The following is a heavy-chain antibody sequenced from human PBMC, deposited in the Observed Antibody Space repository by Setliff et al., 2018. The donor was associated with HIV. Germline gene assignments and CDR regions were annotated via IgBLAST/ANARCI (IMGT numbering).Heavy chain of an antibody. CDR2: INPTGGST. J-gene: IGHJ1*01. CDR3: ARDFYGTSGYPEGYFQH. Sequence: GASVKVSCKASGYTFTSYYMHWVRQAPGQGLEWMGIINPTGGSTTYAQKFQGRVTMTRGMSTSTVYMELSSLRSEDRAMYYCARDFYGTSGYPEGYFQHWGQGTLVTVSS. CDR1: GYTFTSYY. V-gene: IGHV1-46*01. D-gene: IGHD3-22*01.